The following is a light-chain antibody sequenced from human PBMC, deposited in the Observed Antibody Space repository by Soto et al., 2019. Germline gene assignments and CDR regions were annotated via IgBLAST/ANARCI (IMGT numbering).Light chain of an antibody. CDR1: QSVSNN. Sequence: EIVMTQSPSTLSVSPGETATLSCRASQSVSNNVAWYQQKPGQAPRLLIYGASTRATGIPDRFSGSGSGTDFTLTISRLEPEDFAVYYCQQYGTSPTWTFGQGTKVDI. J-gene: IGKJ1*01. CDR3: QQYGTSPTWT. CDR2: GAS. V-gene: IGKV3-20*01.